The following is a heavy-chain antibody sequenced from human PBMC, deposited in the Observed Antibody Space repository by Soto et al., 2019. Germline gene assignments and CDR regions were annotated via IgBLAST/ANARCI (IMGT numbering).Heavy chain of an antibody. CDR1: GGSFSGYY. J-gene: IGHJ2*01. CDR2: INHSGST. D-gene: IGHD2-8*01. V-gene: IGHV4-34*01. CDR3: AREVLVYANEGWYFDL. Sequence: QVQLQQWGAGLLKPSETLSLTCAVYGGSFSGYYWSWIRQPPGKGLEWIGEINHSGSTNYNPSLKSRVTISVDTSKNQFSLKLSSVTATDTAVYYCAREVLVYANEGWYFDLWGRGTLVTVSS.